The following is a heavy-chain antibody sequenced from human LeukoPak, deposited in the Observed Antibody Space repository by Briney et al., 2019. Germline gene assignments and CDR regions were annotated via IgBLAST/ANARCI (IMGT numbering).Heavy chain of an antibody. J-gene: IGHJ6*03. V-gene: IGHV4-59*01. CDR1: GGSISSSY. D-gene: IGHD1-26*01. CDR2: VYYSGRT. CDR3: ARLLVDSGGFYNYYYYMDV. Sequence: KSSETLSLTCSVSGGSISSSYWSWIRQSPGKSLEWIAYVYYSGRTTYNPSLKGRVTISIDASKKQFSLNLSSVTAADTAVYYCARLLVDSGGFYNYYYYMDVWGKGTTVTISS.